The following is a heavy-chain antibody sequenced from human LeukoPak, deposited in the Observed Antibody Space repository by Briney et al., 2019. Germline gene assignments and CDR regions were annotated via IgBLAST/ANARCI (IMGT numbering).Heavy chain of an antibody. V-gene: IGHV1-2*06. Sequence: GASVKVSCKTSGYTFIGYYMHWVRQAPRQGLEWMGRFNPNTGGTSYAQKFQDRVTMTRDTSISTAYMEVSRLRSDDTAVNYCARSLYGDYFFDYWGQGTLVTVSS. CDR2: FNPNTGGT. CDR1: GYTFIGYY. D-gene: IGHD4-17*01. J-gene: IGHJ4*02. CDR3: ARSLYGDYFFDY.